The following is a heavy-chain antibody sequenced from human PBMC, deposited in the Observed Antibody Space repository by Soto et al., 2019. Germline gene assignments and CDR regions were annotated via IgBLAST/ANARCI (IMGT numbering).Heavy chain of an antibody. CDR1: GFTFSSFG. CDR3: ARDPGQDEAMDY. CDR2: IWHDGKNK. J-gene: IGHJ4*02. Sequence: QVQVVESGGGVVQPGRSLRLSCAASGFTFSSFGMHWVGQAPGKGLEWVAVIWHDGKNKYYADSAKGRFTISRDNSKNTLYLQMNSLRAEDTGVYYCARDPGQDEAMDYWGQGTLVTVSS. V-gene: IGHV3-33*01.